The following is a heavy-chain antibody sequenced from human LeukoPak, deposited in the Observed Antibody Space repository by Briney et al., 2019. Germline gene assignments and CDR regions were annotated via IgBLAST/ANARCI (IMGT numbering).Heavy chain of an antibody. CDR3: GSLIGGATEGGGRTSEC. V-gene: IGHV4-38-2*02. D-gene: IGHD1-26*01. CDR1: GHSISSGYY. CDR2: IYHSGST. Sequence: SETLSLTCTVSGHSISSGYYWGWSRQPPGKGLEWIGSIYHSGSTYYNPSLKSRVTMSVDTSKNQFSLKLSSVTAADTAVYYCGSLIGGATEGGGRTSECWGKGTRVTVPS. J-gene: IGHJ4*02.